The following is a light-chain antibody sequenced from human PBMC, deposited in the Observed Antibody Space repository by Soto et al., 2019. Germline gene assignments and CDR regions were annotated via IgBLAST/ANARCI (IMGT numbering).Light chain of an antibody. Sequence: EIVMTQSPATLSVSPGERATLSCRASQSVNSNLAWYQQIPGHSPRLLIYGASTRVTGIPARFSGSGSGTEFTLTISSLQSEDFAIYFCQQHNSWPPVFGQGTKLEIK. V-gene: IGKV3-15*01. CDR3: QQHNSWPPV. J-gene: IGKJ2*01. CDR1: QSVNSN. CDR2: GAS.